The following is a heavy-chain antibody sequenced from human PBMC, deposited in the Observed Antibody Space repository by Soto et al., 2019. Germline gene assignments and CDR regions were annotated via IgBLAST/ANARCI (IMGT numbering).Heavy chain of an antibody. CDR1: GFTFSRYG. CDR2: ISYDGSNK. CDR3: AKDLTAAQHEYYFDS. Sequence: PGGSLRLSCAASGFTFSRYGMHWVRQAPGKGLEWVAVISYDGSNKYYADSVKGRFTISRDNSKNTLYLQMNSLRGEDTAVYYCAKDLTAAQHEYYFDSWGQGTLVTVSS. V-gene: IGHV3-30*18. D-gene: IGHD6-13*01. J-gene: IGHJ4*02.